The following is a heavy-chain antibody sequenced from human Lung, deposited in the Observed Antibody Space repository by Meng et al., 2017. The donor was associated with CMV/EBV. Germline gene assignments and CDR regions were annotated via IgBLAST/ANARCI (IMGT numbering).Heavy chain of an antibody. CDR2: IYHSGST. CDR3: ARVGAYCGGDCYHPR. Sequence: HVQLPGSGPGLVRPSGTPSLPCAVSGGSLSSRNWWSWVRQPPGKGLEWIGEIYHSGSTNYNPSLKSRVTISVDESKNQFSLRLSSVSAADTAVYYCARVGAYCGGDCYHPRWGQGTLVTVSS. V-gene: IGHV4-4*02. D-gene: IGHD2-21*02. J-gene: IGHJ4*02. CDR1: GGSLSSRNW.